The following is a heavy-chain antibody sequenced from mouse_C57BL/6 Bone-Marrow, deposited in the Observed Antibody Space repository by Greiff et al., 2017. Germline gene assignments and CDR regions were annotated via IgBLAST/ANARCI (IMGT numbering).Heavy chain of an antibody. J-gene: IGHJ1*03. D-gene: IGHD2-3*01. V-gene: IGHV1-52*01. CDR1: GYTFTSYW. CDR3: ARPIYDGYYGYFDV. CDR2: IDPSDSET. Sequence: QVQLQQPGAELVRPGSSVKLSCKASGYTFTSYWMHWVKQRPIQGLEWIGNIDPSDSETHYNQKFKDKATLTVDKSSSTAYMQLSSLTSEDSAVYYCARPIYDGYYGYFDVWGTGTTVTVSS.